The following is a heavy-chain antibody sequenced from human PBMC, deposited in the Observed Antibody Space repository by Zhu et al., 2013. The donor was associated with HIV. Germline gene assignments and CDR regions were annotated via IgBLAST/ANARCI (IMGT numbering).Heavy chain of an antibody. J-gene: IGHJ4*02. Sequence: QVQLVQSGAEVKKPGASVKVSCKASGNTFTSYYLHWVRQAPGQGLEWMGIIDPSGGSTSYAEKFQGRVTMTRDTSTSTVYMELSSLRSQDTAVYYCAKYCSGGXCYGYWGQGPWSPSPQ. D-gene: IGHD2-15*01. CDR3: AKYCSGGXCYGY. V-gene: IGHV1-46*01. CDR1: GNTFTSYY. CDR2: IDPSGGST.